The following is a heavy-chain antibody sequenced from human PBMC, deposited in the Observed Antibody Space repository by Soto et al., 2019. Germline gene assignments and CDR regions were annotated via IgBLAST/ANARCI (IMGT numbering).Heavy chain of an antibody. CDR1: GYSFTSYW. CDR3: VRLLPNHDYYYYMDF. V-gene: IGHV5-51*01. J-gene: IGHJ6*03. CDR2: IYPGDSDT. Sequence: GESLKISCKGSGYSFTSYWIGWVRQMPGKGLEWMGIIYPGDSDTRYSPSFQGQVTISADKSISTAYLQWSSLKASDTAMYYCVRLLPNHDYYYYMDFWGKGTTVIVSS.